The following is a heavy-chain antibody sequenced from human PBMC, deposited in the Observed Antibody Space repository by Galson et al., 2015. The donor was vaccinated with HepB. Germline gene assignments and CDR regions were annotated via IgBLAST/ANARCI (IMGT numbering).Heavy chain of an antibody. CDR1: GFTFSSYS. D-gene: IGHD4-23*01. V-gene: IGHV3-21*01. CDR2: ISGSSSYI. CDR3: ARADGGHHVDY. J-gene: IGHJ4*02. Sequence: SLRLSCAASGFTFSSYSMNWVRQAPGKGLEWVSSISGSSSYIYYADSVKGRFTISRGNANNSLYLHMNSLRAEDTAVYYCARADGGHHVDYWGQGALVTVSS.